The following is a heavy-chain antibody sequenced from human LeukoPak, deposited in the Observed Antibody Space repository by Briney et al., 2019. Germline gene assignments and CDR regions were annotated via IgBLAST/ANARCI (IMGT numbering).Heavy chain of an antibody. J-gene: IGHJ4*02. CDR3: ASPRSGYRYTFDY. Sequence: SETLSLTCAVSAASISNYYWSWIRPAPGEGLEWIGYISTSGSTNYNPSLKSRVSISLDTSKNRFSLNLNFVTAADTAVYYCASPRSGYRYTFDYWGQGALVTVSS. CDR2: ISTSGST. V-gene: IGHV4-4*09. D-gene: IGHD3-22*01. CDR1: AASISNYY.